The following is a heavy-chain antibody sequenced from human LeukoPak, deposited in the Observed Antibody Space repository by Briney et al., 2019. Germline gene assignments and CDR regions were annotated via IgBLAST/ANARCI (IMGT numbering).Heavy chain of an antibody. Sequence: PGRSLRLSCATSGFTFSSYGMHWVRQAPGKGLEWVAVISYDGSNKYYADSVKGRFTISRDNSKNTLYLQMNSLRAEDTAVYYCARESGRFLEWLLLDYWGQGTLVTVSS. D-gene: IGHD3-3*01. V-gene: IGHV3-30*19. CDR2: ISYDGSNK. J-gene: IGHJ4*02. CDR3: ARESGRFLEWLLLDY. CDR1: GFTFSSYG.